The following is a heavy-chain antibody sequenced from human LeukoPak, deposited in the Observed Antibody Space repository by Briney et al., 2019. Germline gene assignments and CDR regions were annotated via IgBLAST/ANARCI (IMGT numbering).Heavy chain of an antibody. V-gene: IGHV1-2*04. CDR3: ARDRGATIRGYFDY. CDR1: GYTFTGYY. D-gene: IGHD1-26*01. CDR2: INPNSGGT. J-gene: IGHJ4*02. Sequence: ASVKVSCKASGYTFTGYYMHWVRQAPGQGLEWMGWINPNSGGTNYAQKFQGWVTMTRDTSISTAYMELSRLRSDDTAVYYCARDRGATIRGYFDYWGQGTLVTVSS.